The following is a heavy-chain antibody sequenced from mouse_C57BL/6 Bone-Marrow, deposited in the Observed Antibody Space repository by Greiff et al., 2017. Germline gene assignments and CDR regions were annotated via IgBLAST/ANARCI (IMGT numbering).Heavy chain of an antibody. CDR2: IWSDGST. CDR3: AGDGVWDYAMDD. CDR1: GFSLTSYC. Sequence: VQLQQSGPGLVAPSQCLSITCTVSGFSLTSYCVHWVRQPPGKGLEWLVVIWSDGSTTYNSAPKSSLSISKENSKSQVFLKMNSLQTDDTAMYYCAGDGVWDYAMDDWGQGTSVTASS. D-gene: IGHD2-3*01. J-gene: IGHJ4*01. V-gene: IGHV2-6*03.